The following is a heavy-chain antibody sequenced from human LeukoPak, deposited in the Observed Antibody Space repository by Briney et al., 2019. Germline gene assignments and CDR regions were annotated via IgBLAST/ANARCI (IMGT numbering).Heavy chain of an antibody. V-gene: IGHV4-61*01. CDR1: GGSVSSESYY. D-gene: IGHD6-19*01. Sequence: SSETLSLTCTVSGGSVSSESYYWSWIRQPPGKGLEWIGYTHYSGSTNYNPSLKSRVTISVDRSKNQFSLKLSSVTAADTAVYYCARAVAGTFAYWGQGTLVTVSS. CDR2: THYSGST. CDR3: ARAVAGTFAY. J-gene: IGHJ4*02.